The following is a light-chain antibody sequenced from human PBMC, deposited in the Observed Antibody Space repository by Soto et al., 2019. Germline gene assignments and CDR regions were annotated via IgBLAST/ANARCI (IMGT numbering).Light chain of an antibody. CDR3: QQYGSSPIT. CDR2: DAS. V-gene: IGKV3-20*01. CDR1: QSVSTSF. Sequence: GLSQSAGTLSLSPGERATLSCRVSQSVSTSFLAWYQQKPGQAPRLLISDASGRATGIPDRFSGSGSETDFSLTINRLEPEDFAVYFCQQYGSSPITFGQGTKVDIK. J-gene: IGKJ1*01.